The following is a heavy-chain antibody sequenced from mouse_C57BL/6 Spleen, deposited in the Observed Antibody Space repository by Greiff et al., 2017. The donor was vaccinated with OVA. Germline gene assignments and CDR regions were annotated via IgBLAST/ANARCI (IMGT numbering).Heavy chain of an antibody. CDR1: GYTFTSYW. CDR2: IHPNSGST. Sequence: QVQLQQPGAELVKPGASVKLSCKASGYTFTSYWMHWVKQRPGQGLEWIGMIHPNSGSTNYNEKFKSKATLTVDKSSSTAYMQLSSLTSEDSAVYYCARGDVLTTVLAHWYFDVWGTGTTVTVSS. CDR3: ARGDVLTTVLAHWYFDV. V-gene: IGHV1-64*01. D-gene: IGHD1-1*01. J-gene: IGHJ1*03.